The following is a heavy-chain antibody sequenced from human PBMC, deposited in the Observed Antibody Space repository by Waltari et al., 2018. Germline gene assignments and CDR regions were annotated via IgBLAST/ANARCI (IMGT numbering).Heavy chain of an antibody. CDR2: ISYDGSNK. CDR3: AKGIGVMTTVVTLHI. CDR1: GFTFSRHA. D-gene: IGHD4-17*01. J-gene: IGHJ3*02. V-gene: IGHV3-30*18. Sequence: QVQLVESGGGVVQPGGSLRLSCAASGFTFSRHALHRVRPAPGKGLEWVAVISYDGSNKYYADSVKGRFTISRDNSKNTLYLQMNSLRAEDTAVYYCAKGIGVMTTVVTLHIWGQGTMVTVSS.